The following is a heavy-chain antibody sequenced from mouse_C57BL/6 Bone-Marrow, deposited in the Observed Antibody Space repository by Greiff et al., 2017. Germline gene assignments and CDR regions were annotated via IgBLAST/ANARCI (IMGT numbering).Heavy chain of an antibody. Sequence: QVQLQQPGAELVKPGASVKLSCKASGYTFTSYWMHWVKQRPGQGLEWIGMIHPNSGSTNYNEKFKSKATLTVDKSSSTAYMQLSSLTSEDSAVYYCGGSQGQNYAMDYWGQGTSVTVSS. CDR3: GGSQGQNYAMDY. V-gene: IGHV1-64*01. CDR1: GYTFTSYW. J-gene: IGHJ4*01. D-gene: IGHD3-3*01. CDR2: IHPNSGST.